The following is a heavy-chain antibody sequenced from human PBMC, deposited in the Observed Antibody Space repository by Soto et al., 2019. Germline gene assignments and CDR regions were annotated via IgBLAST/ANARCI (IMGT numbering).Heavy chain of an antibody. D-gene: IGHD3-16*01. CDR3: ARDGSLGGMDV. J-gene: IGHJ6*02. V-gene: IGHV4-59*01. CDR2: ISYTGST. CDR1: GGSIINYY. Sequence: QVQLQESGPGLLKPSETLSLTCTVSGGSIINYYWSWVRQSPGKGLEWIAYISYTGSTNYNPSLKSRATISVDTSKKQFSLNLSSVTAADSAVYYCARDGSLGGMDVWGQGTTVTVSS.